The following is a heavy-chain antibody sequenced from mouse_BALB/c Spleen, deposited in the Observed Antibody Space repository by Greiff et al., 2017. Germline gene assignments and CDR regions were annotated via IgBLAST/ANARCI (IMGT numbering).Heavy chain of an antibody. CDR1: GFNIKDTY. Sequence: EVQLQQSGAELVKPGASVKLSCTASGFNIKDTYMHWVKQRPEQGLEWIGRIDPANGNTKYDPKFQGKATITADTSSNTAYLQLSSLTSEDTPVYYCARYDYEGYAMDYWGQGTSVTVSS. J-gene: IGHJ4*01. CDR3: ARYDYEGYAMDY. CDR2: IDPANGNT. V-gene: IGHV14-3*02. D-gene: IGHD2-4*01.